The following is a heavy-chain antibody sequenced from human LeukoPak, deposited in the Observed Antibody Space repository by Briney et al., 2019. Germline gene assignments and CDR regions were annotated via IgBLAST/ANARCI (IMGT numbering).Heavy chain of an antibody. CDR2: INPSGGST. J-gene: IGHJ4*02. CDR1: GYTFTSYY. CDR3: ARDMQQLDPEDY. D-gene: IGHD6-13*01. Sequence: GASVKGSCKASGYTFTSYYMHWVRQAPGQGLEWMGIINPSGGSTSYAQKFQGRVTMTRDTSTSTVYMELSSLRSEDTAVYYCARDMQQLDPEDYWGQGTLVTVSS. V-gene: IGHV1-46*01.